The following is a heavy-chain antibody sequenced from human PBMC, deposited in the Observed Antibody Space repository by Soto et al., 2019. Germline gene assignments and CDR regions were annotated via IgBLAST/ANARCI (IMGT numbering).Heavy chain of an antibody. Sequence: EVQLVESGGGLVQPGRSLRLSCAASGFTFDDYAMHWVRQAPGKGLEWVSGISWNSGSIGYADSVKGRFTISRDNAKNSLYLRMNSLRPEDTALYYCAKDRYRYCSSTSCYPFDLWGQGTLVTVSS. J-gene: IGHJ4*02. CDR3: AKDRYRYCSSTSCYPFDL. CDR2: ISWNSGSI. D-gene: IGHD2-2*01. CDR1: GFTFDDYA. V-gene: IGHV3-9*01.